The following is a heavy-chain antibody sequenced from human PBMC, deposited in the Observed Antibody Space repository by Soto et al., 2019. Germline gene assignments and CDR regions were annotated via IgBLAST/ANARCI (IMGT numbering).Heavy chain of an antibody. J-gene: IGHJ4*02. Sequence: PSETLSLTGTVSVGSISSYYWSWIRQPPGKGLEWIGYIYYSGSTNYNPSLKSRVTISVDTSKNQFSLKLSSVTAADTAVYYCARDLSYYDYVWGGFDYWGQGTLVTVSS. CDR3: ARDLSYYDYVWGGFDY. V-gene: IGHV4-59*01. CDR2: IYYSGST. D-gene: IGHD3-16*01. CDR1: VGSISSYY.